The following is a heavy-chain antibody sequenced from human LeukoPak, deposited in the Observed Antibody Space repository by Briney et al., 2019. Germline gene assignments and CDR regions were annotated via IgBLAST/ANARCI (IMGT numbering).Heavy chain of an antibody. D-gene: IGHD6-19*01. J-gene: IGHJ4*02. CDR3: AKWMGRDS. CDR2: INQDGRKK. Sequence: PGGSLRLSCAASGFSFTTHWVSWVRQAPGKGLEWVANINQDGRKKFYVDSVEGRFTISRDDAKTSLFLQMNSLRVEDTAVYYCAKWMGRDSWGQGTLVTVSS. V-gene: IGHV3-7*02. CDR1: GFSFTTHW.